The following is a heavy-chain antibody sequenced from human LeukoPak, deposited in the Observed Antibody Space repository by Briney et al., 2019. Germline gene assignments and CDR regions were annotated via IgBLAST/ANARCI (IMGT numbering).Heavy chain of an antibody. CDR2: IYTSGST. D-gene: IGHD3-3*01. CDR3: AKDRRLIRFLEWSPSYYFDY. J-gene: IGHJ4*02. V-gene: IGHV4-61*02. Sequence: SETLSLTCTVSGGSISSGSYYWSWIRQPAGKGLEWIGRIYTSGSTNYNPSLKSRVTISVDTSKNQFSLKLSSVTAADTAVYYCAKDRRLIRFLEWSPSYYFDYWGQGALVTVSS. CDR1: GGSISSGSYY.